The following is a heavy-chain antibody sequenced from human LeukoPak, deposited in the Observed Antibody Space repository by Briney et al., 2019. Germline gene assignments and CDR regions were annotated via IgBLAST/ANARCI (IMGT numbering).Heavy chain of an antibody. CDR3: ARDREVTTYYDFWSAPGN. D-gene: IGHD3-3*01. J-gene: IGHJ4*02. CDR2: NSGGT. V-gene: IGHV1-2*02. Sequence: NSGGTDYAQKFQGRVTMTRDTSISTAYMELSRLRSDDTAVYYCARDREVTTYYDFWSAPGNWGQGTLVTVSS.